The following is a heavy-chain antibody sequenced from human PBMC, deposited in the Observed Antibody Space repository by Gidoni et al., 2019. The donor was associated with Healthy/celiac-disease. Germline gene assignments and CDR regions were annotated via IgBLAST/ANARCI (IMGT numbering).Heavy chain of an antibody. J-gene: IGHJ4*02. Sequence: QVQLQESGPGLVKPSETLSLTCTVSGYSISSGYYWGWIRQPPGKGLEWIGSIYHSGSTYYNPSLKSRVTISVDTSKNQFSLKLSSVTAADTAVYYCAREWVRQPVDYWGQGTLVTVSS. V-gene: IGHV4-38-2*02. CDR3: AREWVRQPVDY. CDR2: IYHSGST. CDR1: GYSISSGYY. D-gene: IGHD6-6*01.